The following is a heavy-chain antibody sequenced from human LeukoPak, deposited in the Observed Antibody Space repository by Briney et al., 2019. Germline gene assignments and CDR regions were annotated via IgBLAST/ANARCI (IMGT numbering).Heavy chain of an antibody. Sequence: PGGSLRLSCAASGFTFSSYAMHWVRQAPGKGLEWVAVISYDGSNKYYADSVKGRFTISRDNSKNTLYLQMNSLRAEDTAVYYCASIPIAVAAPPFDYWGQGTLVTVSS. CDR1: GFTFSSYA. CDR3: ASIPIAVAAPPFDY. CDR2: ISYDGSNK. J-gene: IGHJ4*02. V-gene: IGHV3-30-3*01. D-gene: IGHD6-19*01.